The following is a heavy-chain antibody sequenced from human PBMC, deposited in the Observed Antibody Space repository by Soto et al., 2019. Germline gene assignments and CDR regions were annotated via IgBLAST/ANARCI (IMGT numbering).Heavy chain of an antibody. CDR3: ARVGGNGWFADY. CDR1: GYIFPSYG. J-gene: IGHJ4*02. CDR2: ISAHDGST. Sequence: QVQLVQSGAEVNRPGASVKVSCKASGYIFPSYGVSWVRQAPGQGLEWVGWISAHDGSTNYAPNVQGRVTMITETSTSIAYMELRSLRPDDTAMYYCARVGGNGWFADYWGQGTLGTVSS. D-gene: IGHD6-19*01. V-gene: IGHV1-18*01.